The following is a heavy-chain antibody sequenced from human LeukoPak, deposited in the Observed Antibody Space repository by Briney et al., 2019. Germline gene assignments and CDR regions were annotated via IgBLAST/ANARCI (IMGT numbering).Heavy chain of an antibody. CDR3: ARDRSVVIRDNWFDP. D-gene: IGHD3-22*01. V-gene: IGHV3-7*01. CDR1: GFTFSSYW. J-gene: IGHJ5*02. CDR2: IKQDGSEK. Sequence: GGSLRLSCAASGFTFSSYWMSWVRQAPGKGLEWVANIKQDGSEKYYVDSVKGRFTISRDNAKNSLYLQMNSLRAEDTAVYYCARDRSVVIRDNWFDPWGQGTLVTVSS.